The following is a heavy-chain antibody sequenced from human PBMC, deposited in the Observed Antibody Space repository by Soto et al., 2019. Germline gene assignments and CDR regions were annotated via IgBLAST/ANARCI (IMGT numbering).Heavy chain of an antibody. V-gene: IGHV4-4*02. D-gene: IGHD5-18*01. CDR3: ARVRGYSYGSLDY. Sequence: SETLSLTYTVSGGSISSSNGWSWVRQPPGKGLEWIGEIYHSGSTNYNPSLKSRVTISVDKSKNQFSLKLSSVTAADTAVYYCARVRGYSYGSLDYWGQGTLVTVSS. CDR1: GGSISSSNG. J-gene: IGHJ4*02. CDR2: IYHSGST.